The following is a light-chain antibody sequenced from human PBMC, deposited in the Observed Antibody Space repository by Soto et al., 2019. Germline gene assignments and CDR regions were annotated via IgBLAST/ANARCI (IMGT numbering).Light chain of an antibody. V-gene: IGKV3-15*01. Sequence: VLTQSPATVSMSPGESATVSCRASQNVGSALAWYQHKPGQAPRLLVYGASTWATGIPVRFSASGSGTDFTLTISSLQSEDLAVYYCQQYHSWPITFGGGTKVEI. CDR3: QQYHSWPIT. J-gene: IGKJ4*01. CDR1: QNVGSA. CDR2: GAS.